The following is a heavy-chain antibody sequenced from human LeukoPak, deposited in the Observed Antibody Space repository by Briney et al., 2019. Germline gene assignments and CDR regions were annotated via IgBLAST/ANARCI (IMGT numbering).Heavy chain of an antibody. CDR3: ARGRIGSGSLLYFDY. Sequence: GGSLRLSCVASGFTFSRYDMNWVRQAPGKGLEWISYISGSNDYIYYADSVKGRFTIYVDNARNSLYLQFHSLRAEDTAVYYCARGRIGSGSLLYFDYWGQETLVTVSS. J-gene: IGHJ4*02. V-gene: IGHV3-21*05. CDR2: ISGSNDYI. D-gene: IGHD3-10*01. CDR1: GFTFSRYD.